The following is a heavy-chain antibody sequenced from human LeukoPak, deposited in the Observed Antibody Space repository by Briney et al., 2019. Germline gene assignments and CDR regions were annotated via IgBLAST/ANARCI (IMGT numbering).Heavy chain of an antibody. CDR3: AGYCSGGSCNAAGY. CDR1: GFTFSDYY. J-gene: IGHJ4*02. V-gene: IGHV3-11*01. Sequence: GGSLRLSCAASGFTFSDYYMSWIRQAPGKGLEWVSYISSGGSTIYYADSVKGRFTTSQDNARNSLYLQMNSLRAEDTAVYYCAGYCSGGSCNAAGYWGQGTLVTVSS. D-gene: IGHD2-15*01. CDR2: ISSGGSTI.